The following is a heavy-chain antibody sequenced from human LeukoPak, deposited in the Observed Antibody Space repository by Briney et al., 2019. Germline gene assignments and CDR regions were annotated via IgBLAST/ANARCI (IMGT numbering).Heavy chain of an antibody. J-gene: IGHJ4*02. Sequence: GGSLRLSCAASGLAFSNCWMTWVRQAPGKGLEWVANIKQDGSDEYYVDSVKGRFTISRDNAKNSLFLQMNSLRVEDTALYYCASRSCSMKYYGVFDFWGQGTLVTVSS. D-gene: IGHD2-2*01. CDR1: GLAFSNCW. CDR3: ASRSCSMKYYGVFDF. CDR2: IKQDGSDE. V-gene: IGHV3-7*01.